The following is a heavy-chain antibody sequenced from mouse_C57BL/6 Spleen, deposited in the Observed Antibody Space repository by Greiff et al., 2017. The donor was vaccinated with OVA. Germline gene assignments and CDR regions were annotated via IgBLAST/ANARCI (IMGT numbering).Heavy chain of an antibody. V-gene: IGHV1-72*01. CDR2: IDPNSGGT. CDR1: GYTFTSYW. D-gene: IGHD1-1*01. CDR3: ARHPFTTVVNYAMDY. J-gene: IGHJ4*01. Sequence: QVQLQQPGAELVKPGASVKLSCKASGYTFTSYWMHWVKQRPGRGLWWIGRIDPNSGGTKYNEKFKSKATLTVDKPSSTAYMQLSSLTSEDSAVYYCARHPFTTVVNYAMDYWGQGTSVTVSS.